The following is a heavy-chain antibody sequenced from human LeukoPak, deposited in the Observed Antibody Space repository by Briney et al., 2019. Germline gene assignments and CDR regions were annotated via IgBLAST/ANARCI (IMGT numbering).Heavy chain of an antibody. D-gene: IGHD6-19*01. CDR3: AKKSGDIAVASAY. J-gene: IGHJ4*02. CDR1: GFIFSSYA. CDR2: ISVSGDDT. Sequence: PGGSLRLSCAASGFIFSSYAMTWVRQAPGKGLEWVSTISVSGDDTAYADSVKGRFTITRDKSKNTVFLQMNSLRAEDTAVYYCAKKSGDIAVASAYWGQGTLVTVSS. V-gene: IGHV3-23*01.